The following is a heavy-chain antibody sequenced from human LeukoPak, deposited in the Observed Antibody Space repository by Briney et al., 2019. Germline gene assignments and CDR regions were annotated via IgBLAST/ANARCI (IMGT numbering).Heavy chain of an antibody. J-gene: IGHJ4*02. V-gene: IGHV1-18*01. D-gene: IGHD3-10*01. Sequence: GASVKVSCKASGYTFTNYGISWVRQAPGQGLEWMVWISAYNDNTNYVQKLQGRITMTKDTSTNTVYMELRSLRSDDTAVYYCARDVGGISTVRGVVIPPSLDYWGQGTLITVSS. CDR2: ISAYNDNT. CDR3: ARDVGGISTVRGVVIPPSLDY. CDR1: GYTFTNYG.